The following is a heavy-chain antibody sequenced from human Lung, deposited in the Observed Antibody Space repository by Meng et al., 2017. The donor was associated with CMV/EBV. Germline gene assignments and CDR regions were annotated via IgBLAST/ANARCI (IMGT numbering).Heavy chain of an antibody. Sequence: GGSXRLXXAASGLTFSSYGMSWVRQAPGKGLEWVSSIGATAGGTYYADSVKGRFTISRDNAKNTLYLQMTSLRAEDTAVYYCAKYSAVGERLYYFDYWAQGTXVTVSS. J-gene: IGHJ4*02. D-gene: IGHD2-21*01. CDR3: AKYSAVGERLYYFDY. CDR1: GLTFSSYG. V-gene: IGHV3-23*01. CDR2: IGATAGGT.